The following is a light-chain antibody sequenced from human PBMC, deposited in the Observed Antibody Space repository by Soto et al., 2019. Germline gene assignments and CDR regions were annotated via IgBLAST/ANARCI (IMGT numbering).Light chain of an antibody. CDR2: GAS. J-gene: IGKJ1*01. CDR1: QSASSN. CDR3: QQYNDWWT. V-gene: IGKV3-15*01. Sequence: EIVMTQSPVTLSMSPGERATLSCWAGQSASSNLAWYQQRPGQAPRLLIYGASTRATGIPARFTGSGSGTEFTLTISSLQFDDSAVYYCQQYNDWWTFGQGTKVDIK.